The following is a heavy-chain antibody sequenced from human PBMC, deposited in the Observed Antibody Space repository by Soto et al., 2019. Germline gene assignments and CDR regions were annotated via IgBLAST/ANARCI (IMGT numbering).Heavy chain of an antibody. D-gene: IGHD4-17*01. CDR2: IYYSGST. Sequence: SETLSLTCTVSGGSISSYYWSWIRQPPGRGLEWIGYIYYSGSTNYNPSLKSRVTISVDTSKNQFSLKLSSVTAADTAVYYCARSPYGDLGPWYFDLWGRGTLVTVSS. J-gene: IGHJ2*01. CDR3: ARSPYGDLGPWYFDL. CDR1: GGSISSYY. V-gene: IGHV4-59*01.